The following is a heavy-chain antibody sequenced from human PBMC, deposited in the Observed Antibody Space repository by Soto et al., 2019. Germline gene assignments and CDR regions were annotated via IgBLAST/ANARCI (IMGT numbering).Heavy chain of an antibody. Sequence: QVQLVESGGGVVQPGRSLRLSCAASGYVFNHYGLHWVRQAPGKGLEWLTLTSYDGSNKQYADSVKGRFTISRDDSKNTVYLQMNSLRVDDTAVYYCARWVGSGSAGYYIDYWGQGTLVNVS. V-gene: IGHV3-33*01. CDR2: TSYDGSNK. J-gene: IGHJ4*02. CDR3: ARWVGSGSAGYYIDY. CDR1: GYVFNHYG. D-gene: IGHD3-10*01.